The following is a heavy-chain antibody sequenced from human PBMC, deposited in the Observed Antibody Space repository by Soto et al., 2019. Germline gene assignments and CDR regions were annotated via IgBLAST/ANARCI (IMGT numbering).Heavy chain of an antibody. CDR2: IYSGGST. CDR1: GVQMRSHS. CDR3: ASGRGLLLASN. J-gene: IGHJ3*01. V-gene: IGHV3-53*01. D-gene: IGHD1-26*01. Sequence: GGPQRLSSTASGVQMRSHSMSWGRQAPGKGLEWVSVIYSGGSTYYADSVKGRFTISRDNSKDTLYLQMNSLRAEDTAVYYCASGRGLLLASNWGQGKMVTV.